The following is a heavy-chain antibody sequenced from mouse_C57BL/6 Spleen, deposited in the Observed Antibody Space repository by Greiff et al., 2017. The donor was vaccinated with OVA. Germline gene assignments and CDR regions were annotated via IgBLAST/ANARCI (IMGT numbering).Heavy chain of an antibody. CDR3: TRDQGYYDYDEAAFAD. D-gene: IGHD2-4*01. CDR1: GFTFSSYA. Sequence: EVKLVESGEGLVKPGGSLKLSCAASGFTFSSYAMSWVRQTPEKRLEWVAYISSGGDYIYYADTVKGRFTISRDNARNTLYLQMSSLKSEDTAMYYCTRDQGYYDYDEAAFADWGQGTLVTVSA. J-gene: IGHJ3*01. CDR2: ISSGGDYI. V-gene: IGHV5-9-1*02.